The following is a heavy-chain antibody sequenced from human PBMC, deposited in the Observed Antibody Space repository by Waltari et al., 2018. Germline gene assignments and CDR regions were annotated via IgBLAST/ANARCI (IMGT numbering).Heavy chain of an antibody. CDR1: GYTFTSYY. CDR2: INPIGGNT. CDR3: ARGDDYGDYGAFDI. V-gene: IGHV1-46*01. J-gene: IGHJ3*02. D-gene: IGHD4-17*01. Sequence: QVQLVQSGAEVKKPGASVKVSCKASGYTFTSYYMHWVRQAPGQGLEWMGIINPIGGNTNYARKLQGRVTMTTDTSTSTAYMELRSLRSDDTAVYYCARGDDYGDYGAFDIWGQGTMVTVSS.